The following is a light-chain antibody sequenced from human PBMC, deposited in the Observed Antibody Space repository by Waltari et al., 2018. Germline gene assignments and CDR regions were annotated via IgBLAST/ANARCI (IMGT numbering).Light chain of an antibody. CDR3: QSYDSSLTGSWV. Sequence: QSLLPQPPSVSGAPGQRATISFHGSGSNIGAGLAVHWYQQLPGTAPKLLVYGNNSRPSGVPHRFSASKSGTSASRASTGLQAEDEADYYCQSYDSSLTGSWVFGGGTKLTVL. J-gene: IGLJ3*02. CDR2: GNN. V-gene: IGLV1-40*01. CDR1: GSNIGAGLA.